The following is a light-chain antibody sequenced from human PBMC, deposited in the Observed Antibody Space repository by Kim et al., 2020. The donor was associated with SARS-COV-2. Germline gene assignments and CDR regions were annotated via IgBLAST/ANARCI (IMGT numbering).Light chain of an antibody. V-gene: IGKV3-20*01. CDR3: QQYGSSPWT. Sequence: SPGARATRSCRASQSVCSSYLAWYQQKPGQAPRLLIYGASSRATGIPDRFSGSGSGTDFTLTISRLEPEDFAVYYCQQYGSSPWTFGQGTKVDIK. CDR1: QSVCSSY. CDR2: GAS. J-gene: IGKJ1*01.